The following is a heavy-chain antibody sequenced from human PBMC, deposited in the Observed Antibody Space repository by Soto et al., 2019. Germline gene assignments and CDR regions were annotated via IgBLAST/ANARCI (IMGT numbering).Heavy chain of an antibody. J-gene: IGHJ4*01. CDR3: VRKYPGTRPFDY. CDR2: IGTDSNT. Sequence: GGSLRLSCAASGFTFNSYAMNRVRQAPGKGLAWVSAIGTDSNTYYADSVKGRFTISRDNSRTTLYLQMNSLRADDTALYYCVRKYPGTRPFDYWGQGTLVTVSS. D-gene: IGHD6-6*01. V-gene: IGHV3-23*01. CDR1: GFTFNSYA.